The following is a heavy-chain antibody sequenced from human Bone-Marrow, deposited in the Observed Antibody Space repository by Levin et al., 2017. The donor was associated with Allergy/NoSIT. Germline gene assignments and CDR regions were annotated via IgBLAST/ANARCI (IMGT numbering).Heavy chain of an antibody. D-gene: IGHD6-13*01. CDR3: ARFIAQTPLYYYGMDV. J-gene: IGHJ6*02. V-gene: IGHV3-48*01. CDR2: ISSSSSTI. Sequence: GESLKISCAASGFTFSSYSMNWVRQAPGKGLEWVSYISSSSSTIYYADSVKGRFTISRDNAKNSLYLQMNSLRAEDTAVYYCARFIAQTPLYYYGMDVWGQGTTVTVSS. CDR1: GFTFSSYS.